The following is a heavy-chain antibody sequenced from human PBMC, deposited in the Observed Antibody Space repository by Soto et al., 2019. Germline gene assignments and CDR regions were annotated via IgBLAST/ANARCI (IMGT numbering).Heavy chain of an antibody. CDR1: GGPISSSSYF. CDR2: IYYSGST. CDR3: ARHPSDFWFDP. Sequence: SETLSLTCTVSGGPISSSSYFWGWIRQPPGKGLEWIGSIYYSGSTYYNPSLKSRVTVSVDTSKNQFSLKLSSVTAADTAVYYCARHPSDFWFDPWGQGTLVTVS. D-gene: IGHD2-21*02. J-gene: IGHJ5*02. V-gene: IGHV4-39*01.